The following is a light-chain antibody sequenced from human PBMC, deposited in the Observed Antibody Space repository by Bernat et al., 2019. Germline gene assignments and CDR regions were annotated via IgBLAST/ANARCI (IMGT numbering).Light chain of an antibody. CDR1: SSNIENND. CDR2: ESN. CDR3: GSWESRLNAGL. J-gene: IGLJ2*01. Sequence: QPVLTQPPSVSAALGQKVTISCSGSSSNIENNDVSWYQQLPGTAPKLLIYESNKRPSGIPDRFSGSKSGTSGTLDITGLQTGDEADYYCGSWESRLNAGLFGGGTKVAVL. V-gene: IGLV1-51*02.